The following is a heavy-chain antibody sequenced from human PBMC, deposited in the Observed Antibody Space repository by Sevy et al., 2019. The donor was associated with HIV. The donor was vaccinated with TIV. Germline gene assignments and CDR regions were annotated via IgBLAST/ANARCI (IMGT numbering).Heavy chain of an antibody. CDR3: AGENAWGRGYS. CDR2: IYYNGHI. J-gene: IGHJ4*02. D-gene: IGHD1-26*01. V-gene: IGHV4-59*08. Sequence: SETLSLTCTVSGGSITSLYWNWIRQPPGKGLEWIANIYYNGHINCNSSLKSRVTLSLDTSKNQFSLRLSSVTSADTAMYYCAGENAWGRGYSWGQGTLVTVSS. CDR1: GGSITSLY.